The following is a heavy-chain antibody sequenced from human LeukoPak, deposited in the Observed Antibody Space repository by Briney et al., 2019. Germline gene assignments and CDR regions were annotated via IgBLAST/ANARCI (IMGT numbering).Heavy chain of an antibody. CDR2: NYYSGST. D-gene: IGHD6-13*01. CDR1: GGFISNSNYY. V-gene: IGHV4-39*07. Sequence: SETLFPTCTSSGGFISNSNYYWGWVRQPPRKGLEWIRSNYYSGSTYYNPSLKSRVTISVDTSKNQFSLKLSSVTAADTAVYYCARVYYSSSYDYWYFDLWGRGTLVTVSS. CDR3: ARVYYSSSYDYWYFDL. J-gene: IGHJ2*01.